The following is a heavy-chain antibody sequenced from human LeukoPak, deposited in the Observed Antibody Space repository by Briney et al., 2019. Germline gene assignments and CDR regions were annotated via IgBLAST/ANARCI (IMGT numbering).Heavy chain of an antibody. CDR3: ARGENTYIDY. J-gene: IGHJ4*02. V-gene: IGHV3-74*01. D-gene: IGHD3-16*01. Sequence: GGSLRLSCAASGFTFSIYWMHWVRQAPGKGLVWVSRISSEGSGTTYADSVKGRFTISRDNAKDTLYLQMNSLRAEDTAVYYCARGENTYIDYWGQGTLVTVSS. CDR1: GFTFSIYW. CDR2: ISSEGSGT.